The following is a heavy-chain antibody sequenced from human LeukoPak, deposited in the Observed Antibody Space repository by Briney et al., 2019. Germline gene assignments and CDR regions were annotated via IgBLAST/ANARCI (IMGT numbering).Heavy chain of an antibody. V-gene: IGHV4-4*07. Sequence: SETLSLTCTVSGGSISSYYWSWIRQPAGKGLEWIGRIYTSGSTNYNPSLKSRVTMSVDTSKNQFSPKLSSVTAADTAVYYCAREGSDLRFLEWLPPLYYYMDVWGKGTTVTVSS. CDR2: IYTSGST. D-gene: IGHD3-3*01. J-gene: IGHJ6*03. CDR1: GGSISSYY. CDR3: AREGSDLRFLEWLPPLYYYMDV.